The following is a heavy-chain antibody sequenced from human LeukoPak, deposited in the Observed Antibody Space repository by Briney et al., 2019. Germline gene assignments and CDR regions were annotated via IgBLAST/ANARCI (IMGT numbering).Heavy chain of an antibody. J-gene: IGHJ5*01. CDR2: IYSNGKE. CDR1: GFSVDSNY. CDR3: ARESPTSGIDS. V-gene: IGHV3-53*01. Sequence: PGGSLRLSCSASGFSVDSNYMSWVRQAPGKGLEWVSVIYSNGKEYYAESAKGRSTISRDISKNSLDLQMNRLRGEDTAVYYCARESPTSGIDSWGQGTLVIVSS. D-gene: IGHD2-15*01.